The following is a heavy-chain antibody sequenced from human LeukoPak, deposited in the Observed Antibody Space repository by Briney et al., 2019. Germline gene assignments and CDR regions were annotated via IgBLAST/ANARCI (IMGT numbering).Heavy chain of an antibody. Sequence: GRALRLSCAASGFTFSNYAMHWVRQAPGKGLEWVAMISYDESNQYYVDSVKGRFTISRDNSKKSLYLQMNGLRPDDTALYYCAREGAIVGNAFDLWGLGTMVIVSS. CDR3: AREGAIVGNAFDL. CDR1: GFTFSNYA. D-gene: IGHD3-16*02. V-gene: IGHV3-30-3*01. J-gene: IGHJ3*01. CDR2: ISYDESNQ.